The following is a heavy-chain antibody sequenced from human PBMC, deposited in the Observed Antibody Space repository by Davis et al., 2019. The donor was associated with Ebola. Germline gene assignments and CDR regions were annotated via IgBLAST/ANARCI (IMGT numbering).Heavy chain of an antibody. V-gene: IGHV3-21*01. Sequence: SVKGRFTISRDNTKNSLYLQMNSLRVEDTAVYYCARVRDPSWFDSWGQGTLVTVSS. D-gene: IGHD4-17*01. J-gene: IGHJ5*01. CDR3: ARVRDPSWFDS.